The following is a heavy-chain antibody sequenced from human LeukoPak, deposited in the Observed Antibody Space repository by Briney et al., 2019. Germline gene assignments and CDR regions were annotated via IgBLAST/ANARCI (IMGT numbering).Heavy chain of an antibody. CDR1: GYTFTSYG. J-gene: IGHJ4*02. CDR2: ISLANGNT. CDR3: ARDGSSSWYNL. D-gene: IGHD6-13*01. Sequence: ASVNVSCKASGYTFTSYGISWVRQAPGQGLEWVGWISLANGNTNYAQKLQGRVTMTTDTSTSTAYMELRSLISDDTAVYYCARDGSSSWYNLWGQGTLVTVSS. V-gene: IGHV1-18*01.